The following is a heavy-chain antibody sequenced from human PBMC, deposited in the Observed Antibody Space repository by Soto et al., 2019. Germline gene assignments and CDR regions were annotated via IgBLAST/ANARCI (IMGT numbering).Heavy chain of an antibody. CDR3: ARALREDDAFYI. V-gene: IGHV1-46*01. D-gene: IGHD1-26*01. CDR1: GYTFSSYY. Sequence: ASVKVSCKASGYTFSSYYMHWVRQDPGRGLEWMGIINPSGGSTSDAQKFQGRVTLTRDPSRSTVYMELISLRSEDTAVYYCARALREDDAFYIWG. CDR2: INPSGGST. J-gene: IGHJ3*02.